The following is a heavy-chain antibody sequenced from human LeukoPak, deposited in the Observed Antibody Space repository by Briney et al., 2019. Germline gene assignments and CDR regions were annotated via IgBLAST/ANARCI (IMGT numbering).Heavy chain of an antibody. CDR1: GFTFSNYA. CDR2: ITDSGGST. CDR3: AKSLAARGVIDY. V-gene: IGHV3-23*01. Sequence: GGSLRLSCAASGFTFSNYAMNWVRQAPGKGLEWVSGITDSGGSTYYADSVKGRFTISRDNSQNTLYLQMNTLRAEDTAIYFCAKSLAARGVIDYWGQGTLVTVSS. D-gene: IGHD3-10*01. J-gene: IGHJ4*02.